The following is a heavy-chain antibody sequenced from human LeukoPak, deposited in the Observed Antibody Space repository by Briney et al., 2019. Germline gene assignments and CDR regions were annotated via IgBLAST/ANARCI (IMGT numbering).Heavy chain of an antibody. CDR3: ARYGLAYTYDF. J-gene: IGHJ4*02. V-gene: IGHV4-59*01. CDR1: GGSISGYY. Sequence: SETLSLTCSVSGGSISGYYWSWIRQPPGKGLEWIGYIYYSGSTNYNPSLKSRVTMSVDTSKNQFSLKLSSVTAADTAMYYCARYGLAYTYDFWGQGTLVTVPS. D-gene: IGHD3-16*01. CDR2: IYYSGST.